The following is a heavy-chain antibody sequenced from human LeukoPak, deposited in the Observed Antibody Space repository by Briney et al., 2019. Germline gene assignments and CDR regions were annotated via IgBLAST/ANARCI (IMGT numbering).Heavy chain of an antibody. Sequence: SETLSLTCTVSGYSISSGYYWGWIRQPPGKGLEWIGSIYHSGSTYYNPSLKSRVTISVDTSKNQFSLKLSSVTAADTAVYYCARDRGIDYGDYSDYWGQGTLVTVSS. CDR3: ARDRGIDYGDYSDY. J-gene: IGHJ4*02. CDR1: GYSISSGYY. V-gene: IGHV4-38-2*02. CDR2: IYHSGST. D-gene: IGHD4-17*01.